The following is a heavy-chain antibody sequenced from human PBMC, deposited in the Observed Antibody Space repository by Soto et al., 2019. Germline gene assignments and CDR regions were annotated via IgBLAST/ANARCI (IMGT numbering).Heavy chain of an antibody. Sequence: QVQLVQSGAEVKKPGSSVKVSCKASGVTFNRQDMRWVRQAPGQGLEWMGGIIPTFGTAHYAEKLQDRVTITADESTGTGYLELSSLTSEDKAVYYCATSEGRDGYSFDYWGPGTLVSVS. J-gene: IGHJ4*02. CDR2: IIPTFGTA. V-gene: IGHV1-69*01. CDR3: ATSEGRDGYSFDY. D-gene: IGHD5-12*01. CDR1: GVTFNRQD.